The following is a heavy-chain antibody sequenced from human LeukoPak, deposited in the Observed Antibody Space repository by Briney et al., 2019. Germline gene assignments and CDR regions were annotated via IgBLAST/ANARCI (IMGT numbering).Heavy chain of an antibody. CDR2: IIPILGIA. Sequence: ASVKVSCKASGGTFSSYAISWVRQAPGQGLEWMGRIIPILGIANYAQKFQGRVTITADKSTSTAYMELRSLRSDDTAVYYCARDFGTHFFDYWGQGTLVTVSS. CDR3: ARDFGTHFFDY. J-gene: IGHJ4*02. V-gene: IGHV1-69*04. D-gene: IGHD1-1*01. CDR1: GGTFSSYA.